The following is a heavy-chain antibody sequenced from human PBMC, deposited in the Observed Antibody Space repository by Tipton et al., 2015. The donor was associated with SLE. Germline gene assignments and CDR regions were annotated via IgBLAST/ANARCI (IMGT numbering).Heavy chain of an antibody. Sequence: SLRLSCAASKFTFSTYSMHWVRQAPGKGLEWVAVISYDGSNKYYADSVKGRFTISRDNSKNTLYLQMNSLRAEGTAVYYCARDLSGWPIDYWGQGTLVTVSS. D-gene: IGHD6-19*01. J-gene: IGHJ4*02. CDR2: ISYDGSNK. V-gene: IGHV3-30*04. CDR1: KFTFSTYS. CDR3: ARDLSGWPIDY.